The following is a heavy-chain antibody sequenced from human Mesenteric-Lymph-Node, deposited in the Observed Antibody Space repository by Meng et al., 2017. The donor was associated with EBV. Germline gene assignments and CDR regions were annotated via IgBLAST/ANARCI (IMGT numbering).Heavy chain of an antibody. J-gene: IGHJ5*02. D-gene: IGHD1-26*01. CDR2: INTYGSST. V-gene: IGHV3-74*01. CDR3: ATDRWEREGWFER. CDR1: GFTFSYYW. Sequence: EVQLVESGGGLVQPGGSLRLSCTASGFTFSYYWMHWVRQVPGKGLEWVSRINTYGSSTNYADSVQGRFTISRDNAKGTLYLQMNNLRPEDTAVYYCATDRWEREGWFERWGQGTLVTVSS.